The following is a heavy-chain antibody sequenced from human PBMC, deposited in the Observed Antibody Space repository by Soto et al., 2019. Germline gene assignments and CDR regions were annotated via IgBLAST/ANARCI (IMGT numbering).Heavy chain of an antibody. CDR2: IYSSGTT. CDR1: GLDVSTNY. Sequence: GGSLRLSCAASGLDVSTNYMNWVRQAPGKGLEWVSMIYSSGTTYYAASVKGRFTISRDKSKNTLYLQMNSLRADDTAVYYCARGTSGYSFWGQGTLVTVSS. J-gene: IGHJ4*02. CDR3: ARGTSGYSF. V-gene: IGHV3-53*01. D-gene: IGHD3-22*01.